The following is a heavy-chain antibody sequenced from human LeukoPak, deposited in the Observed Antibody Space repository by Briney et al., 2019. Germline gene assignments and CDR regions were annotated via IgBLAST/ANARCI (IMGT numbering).Heavy chain of an antibody. CDR1: GGSISSGDYY. Sequence: SQTLSLTCTVSGGSISSGDYYWSWIRQPPGKGLEWIGYIYYSGSTYYNPSLKSRVTISVDTSKNQFSLKLNSVTAADTAVYYCARASYGDYWFDPWGQGTLVTVSS. CDR3: ARASYGDYWFDP. J-gene: IGHJ5*02. D-gene: IGHD4-17*01. CDR2: IYYSGST. V-gene: IGHV4-30-4*01.